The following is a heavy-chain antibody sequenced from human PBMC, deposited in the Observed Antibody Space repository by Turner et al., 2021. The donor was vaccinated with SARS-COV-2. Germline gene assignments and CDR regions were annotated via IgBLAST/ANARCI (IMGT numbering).Heavy chain of an antibody. CDR2: ISYDGSNK. CDR1: GCTCSSYG. Sequence: QVQLVESGGGVVQPGGSLRPSCAASGCTCSSYGMHWVRQAPGKGLEWVAAISYDGSNKYYADSVKGRFTISRDNSKNTLYLQMNSLRAEDTAVYYCAKGSGVYCSSRSCYNGYFDYWGQGTLVTVSS. CDR3: AKGSGVYCSSRSCYNGYFDY. V-gene: IGHV3-30*18. J-gene: IGHJ4*02. D-gene: IGHD2-2*02.